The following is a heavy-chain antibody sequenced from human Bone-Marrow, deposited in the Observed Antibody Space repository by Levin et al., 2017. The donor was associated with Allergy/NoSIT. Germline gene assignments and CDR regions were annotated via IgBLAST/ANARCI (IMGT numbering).Heavy chain of an antibody. D-gene: IGHD1-26*01. CDR3: TTAEVGVGAPGGFDY. Sequence: GGSLRLSCAASGFTFSNAWMSWVRQAPGKGLEWVGRIKSKTDGGTTDYAAPVKGRFTISRDDSKNTLYLQMNSLKTEDTAVYYCTTAEVGVGAPGGFDYWGQGTLVTVSS. J-gene: IGHJ4*02. CDR2: IKSKTDGGTT. V-gene: IGHV3-15*01. CDR1: GFTFSNAW.